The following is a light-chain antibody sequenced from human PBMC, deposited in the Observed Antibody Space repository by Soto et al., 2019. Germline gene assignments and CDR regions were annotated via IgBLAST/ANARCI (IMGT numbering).Light chain of an antibody. CDR1: SSDVGGYEY. CDR3: SSYTISSTHV. CDR2: DVS. Sequence: SVLTKAASGNGVPGQWITISCTGNSSDVGGYEYVSWHQQYPGKAPKLIIHDVSNRPSGVSNRFSGSKSGNTASLTISGLQAEDEADYYCSSYTISSTHVFGTGTKVTVL. J-gene: IGLJ1*01. V-gene: IGLV2-14*01.